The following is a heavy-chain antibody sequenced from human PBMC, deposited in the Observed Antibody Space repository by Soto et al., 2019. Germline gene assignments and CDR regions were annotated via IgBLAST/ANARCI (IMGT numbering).Heavy chain of an antibody. J-gene: IGHJ4*02. V-gene: IGHV3-23*01. CDR1: GFTFSGYA. D-gene: IGHD1-20*01. CDR2: ISSSGDTT. CDR3: AKDLRGYDLGRDY. Sequence: EVQMLQTGGGLVQTGGSLRLSCSASGFTFSGYAMSWVRRGPGRGLEWVSAISSSGDTTYYADPVKGRFTISRDNSKNTLFLQMNSLRADDTAVYYFAKDLRGYDLGRDYWGQGALFTVSS.